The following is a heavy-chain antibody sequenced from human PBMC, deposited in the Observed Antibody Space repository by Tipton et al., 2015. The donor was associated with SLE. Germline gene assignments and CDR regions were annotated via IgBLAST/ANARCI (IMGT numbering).Heavy chain of an antibody. CDR2: INHSGST. CDR1: GGSFSGYY. J-gene: IGHJ3*02. D-gene: IGHD3-16*01. Sequence: TLSLTCAVYGGSFSGYYWSWIRQPPGKGLEWIGEINHSGSTNYNPSLKSRVTISVDTSKNQFSLKLSSVTAADTAVYYCARMGFDAFDIWGQGTMVTASS. CDR3: ARMGFDAFDI. V-gene: IGHV4-34*01.